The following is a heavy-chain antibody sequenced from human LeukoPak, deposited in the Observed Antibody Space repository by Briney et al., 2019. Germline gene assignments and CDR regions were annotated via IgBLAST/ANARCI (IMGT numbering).Heavy chain of an antibody. Sequence: GGSLRLSCAASGFTFSSYAMHWVRQAPGQGLEWVAVISYDGSNKYYADSVKGRFTISRDNSKNTLYLQMNSLRAEDTAVYYCARDNHYYMDVWGKGTTVTVSS. V-gene: IGHV3-30*04. CDR3: ARDNHYYMDV. CDR1: GFTFSSYA. D-gene: IGHD1-14*01. CDR2: ISYDGSNK. J-gene: IGHJ6*03.